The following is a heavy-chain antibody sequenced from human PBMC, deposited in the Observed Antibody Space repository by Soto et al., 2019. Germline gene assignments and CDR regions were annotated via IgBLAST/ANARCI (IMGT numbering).Heavy chain of an antibody. J-gene: IGHJ6*02. Sequence: QVQLQESGPGLVKPSQTLSLTCTVSGGSISSGGYYWSWIRQHPGKGLEWIGYIYYSGSTYYNPSLKSRVTISVDTSKNQFSLKLSSVTAADTAVYYCVREELTWTSAGGMDVWGQGTTVTVSS. CDR2: IYYSGST. V-gene: IGHV4-31*03. CDR3: VREELTWTSAGGMDV. CDR1: GGSISSGGYY. D-gene: IGHD1-7*01.